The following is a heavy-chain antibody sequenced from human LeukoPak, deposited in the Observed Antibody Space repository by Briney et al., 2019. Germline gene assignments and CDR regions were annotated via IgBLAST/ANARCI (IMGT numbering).Heavy chain of an antibody. CDR1: GGSINNHY. CDR2: AYYNGNT. V-gene: IGHV4-59*11. J-gene: IGHJ4*02. D-gene: IGHD3-16*01. Sequence: PSETLSLTCTVSGGSINNHYWSWIRQPPGKGLEWIGYAYYNGNTNYHPSLKRRVTISVDTSKNQFSLELTSVTAADTAIYYCARHYGNFFYFDYWGQGALVTVSS. CDR3: ARHYGNFFYFDY.